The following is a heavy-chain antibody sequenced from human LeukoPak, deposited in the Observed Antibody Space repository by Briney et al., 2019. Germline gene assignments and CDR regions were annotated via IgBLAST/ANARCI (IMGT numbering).Heavy chain of an antibody. CDR2: MNPNSGNT. V-gene: IGHV1-8*01. D-gene: IGHD3-10*01. CDR1: GYTFTSYD. CDR3: ARDRGAYYGSGSYYYYYYYYYGMDV. J-gene: IGHJ6*02. Sequence: GASVKVSCKASGYTFTSYDINWVRQATGQGLEWMGWMNPNSGNTGYAQKFQGRVTMTRNTSISTAYMELSSLRSEDTAVYYCARDRGAYYGSGSYYYYYYYYYGMDVWGQGTTVTVSS.